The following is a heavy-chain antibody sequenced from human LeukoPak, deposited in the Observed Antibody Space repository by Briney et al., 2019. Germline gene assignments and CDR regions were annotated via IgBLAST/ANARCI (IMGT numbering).Heavy chain of an antibody. CDR3: ARRLAP. CDR1: GASISSYY. J-gene: IGHJ4*02. Sequence: SETLSLTCTVSGASISSYYWSWIRQPPGKGLEWIGYIYYSGSTNYNPSLKSRVTISVDTSKNQFSLKLSSVTAADTAVYYCARRLAPWGQGTLVTVSS. V-gene: IGHV4-59*08. CDR2: IYYSGST.